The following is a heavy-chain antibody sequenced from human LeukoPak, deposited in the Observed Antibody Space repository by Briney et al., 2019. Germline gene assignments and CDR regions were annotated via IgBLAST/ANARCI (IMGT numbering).Heavy chain of an antibody. CDR3: ARVFRWYRDAFDI. CDR1: GFTFSSYS. CDR2: ISSSSSYI. Sequence: PGGSLRLSCAASGFTFSSYSMNWVRQAPGKGLEWVSSISSSSSYIYYADSVKGRFTISRDNAKNSLYLQMNSLRAEDTAVYYCARVFRWYRDAFDIWGQGTMVTVSS. V-gene: IGHV3-21*01. J-gene: IGHJ3*02. D-gene: IGHD6-13*01.